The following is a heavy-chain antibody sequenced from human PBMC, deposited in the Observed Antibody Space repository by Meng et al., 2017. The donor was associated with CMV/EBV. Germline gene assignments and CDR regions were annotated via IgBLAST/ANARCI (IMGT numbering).Heavy chain of an antibody. Sequence: SETLSLTCTVSGGSISSYYWSWIRQPPGKGLEWIGYIYYSGSTNYNPSLKSRVTISVDTSKNQFSLKLSSVTAADMAVYYCARGFRDTIFGVVIMYGMDVWGQGTTVTVSS. CDR1: GGSISSYY. D-gene: IGHD3-3*01. CDR3: ARGFRDTIFGVVIMYGMDV. J-gene: IGHJ6*02. CDR2: IYYSGST. V-gene: IGHV4-59*12.